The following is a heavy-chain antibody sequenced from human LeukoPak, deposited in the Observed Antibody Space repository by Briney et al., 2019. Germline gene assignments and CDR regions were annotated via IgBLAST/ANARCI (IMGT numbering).Heavy chain of an antibody. Sequence: SETLSLTCTVSGGSVSSDKYHWSWIRQPAGKALEWIGRVYLKGTTNYNPSLEGRVTISVDTSKNPFSLNLNSVTATDTATYYCARGVIIINWFDSWGQGARVTVSS. V-gene: IGHV4-61*02. J-gene: IGHJ5*01. D-gene: IGHD3-10*01. CDR1: GGSVSSDKYH. CDR2: VYLKGTT. CDR3: ARGVIIINWFDS.